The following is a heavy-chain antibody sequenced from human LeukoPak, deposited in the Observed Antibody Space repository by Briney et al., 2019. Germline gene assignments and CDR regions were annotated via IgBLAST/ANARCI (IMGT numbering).Heavy chain of an antibody. V-gene: IGHV3-73*01. J-gene: IGHJ4*02. CDR2: IRSKANSYAT. CDR1: GFTFSGSA. Sequence: GGSLRLSCAASGFTFSGSAPHWVRQASGKGLEWVGRIRSKANSYATAYAASVKGRFTISRDDSKNTAYLQMNSLKTEDTAVYYCTSRMQLWSSDFDYWGQGTLVTVSS. D-gene: IGHD5-18*01. CDR3: TSRMQLWSSDFDY.